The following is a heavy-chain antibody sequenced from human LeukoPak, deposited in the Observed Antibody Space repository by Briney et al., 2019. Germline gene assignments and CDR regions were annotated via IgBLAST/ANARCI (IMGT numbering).Heavy chain of an antibody. CDR2: IKQDGSEK. D-gene: IGHD5-24*01. V-gene: IGHV3-7*01. CDR1: GFTFSSYW. CDR3: ARHGLTKWLQKDWYFDL. J-gene: IGHJ2*01. Sequence: PGGSLRLSCAASGFTFSSYWMSWVRQAPGKGLEWVANIKQDGSEKYYVDSVKGRFTISRDNAKNSLYLQMNSLRAEDTAVYYCARHGLTKWLQKDWYFDLWGRGTLVTVSS.